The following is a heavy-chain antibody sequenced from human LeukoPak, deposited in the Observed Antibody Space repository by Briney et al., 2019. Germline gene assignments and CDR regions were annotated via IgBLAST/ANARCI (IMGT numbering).Heavy chain of an antibody. CDR3: AKSPFIAVAGPFAY. Sequence: PGGSLRLSCAASGFTFSSYAMSWVRQAPGKGLEWVSSISGSGGSTYYADSVKGRFTISRDNSKNTLYLQMNSLRGEDTAVYYCAKSPFIAVAGPFAYWGQGTLVTVSS. CDR2: ISGSGGST. V-gene: IGHV3-23*01. CDR1: GFTFSSYA. D-gene: IGHD6-19*01. J-gene: IGHJ4*02.